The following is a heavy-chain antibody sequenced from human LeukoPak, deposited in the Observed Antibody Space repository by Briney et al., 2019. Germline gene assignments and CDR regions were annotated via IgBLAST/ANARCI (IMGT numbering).Heavy chain of an antibody. CDR1: EFTVSSNY. V-gene: IGHV3-53*01. CDR3: ARARGRTSDFDS. J-gene: IGHJ4*02. Sequence: PGGSLRLSCAASEFTVSSNYMNWVRQAPGKGLECVSDINSGGSTYYKDSVKGRFTISGDNSKNKFYLQLTTLRAEDTAGYYCARARGRTSDFDSWGEGTLVSVSS. CDR2: INSGGST. D-gene: IGHD1-7*01.